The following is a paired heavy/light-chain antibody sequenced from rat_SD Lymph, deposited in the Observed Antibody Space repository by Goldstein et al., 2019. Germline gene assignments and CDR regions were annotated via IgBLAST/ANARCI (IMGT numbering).Heavy chain of an antibody. Sequence: QVQLTESGPGLVHPSETLSLTCTVSGFSLTGYSVYWVRQPSGKGLEWMGRMRYNGDTSYNSALKSRLSISRDTSKNQVFLKMNSLQTDDTGTYYCTRDYSGDGWYFDFWGPGTMVTVSS. D-gene: IGHD1-1*01. V-gene: IGHV2-8*01. CDR3: TRDYSGDGWYFDF. CDR1: GFSLTGYS. CDR2: MRYNGDT. J-gene: IGHJ1*01.
Light chain of an antibody. V-gene: IGKV6S5*01. J-gene: IGKJ1*01. CDR3: QRIYNSPP. CDR1: QNVGNN. CDR2: YAS. Sequence: NIVMTQSPKSMSISVGDRVTMNCKASQNVGNNIAWYQQKPGQSPKLLIYYASNRYTGVPDRFTGGGYGTDFTLTINSVQAEDAAFYYCQRIYNSPPFGGGTKLELK.